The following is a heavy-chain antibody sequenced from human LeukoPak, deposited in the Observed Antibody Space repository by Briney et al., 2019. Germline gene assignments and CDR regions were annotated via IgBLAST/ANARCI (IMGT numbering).Heavy chain of an antibody. Sequence: SETLSLTCTVSGGSISGYYWSWIRQPPGKGLEGIGEINHSGSTNYNPSLKSRVTISVDTSKNQFSLKLSSVTAADTAVYYCARGGEVVTAPYYFDYWGQGTLVTVSS. J-gene: IGHJ4*02. V-gene: IGHV4-34*01. D-gene: IGHD2-21*02. CDR2: INHSGST. CDR1: GGSISGYY. CDR3: ARGGEVVTAPYYFDY.